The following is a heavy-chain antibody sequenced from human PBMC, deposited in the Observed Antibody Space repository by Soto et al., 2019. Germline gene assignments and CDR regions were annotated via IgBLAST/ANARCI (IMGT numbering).Heavy chain of an antibody. Sequence: GGSLRLSCAASGFTFSSYWMSWVRQAPGKGLEWVANIKQDGSEKYYVDSVKGRFTISRDNAKNSLYLQMNSLRAEDTAVYYCARDKVWDCSSTRCYYYYGLDVWGPGTTVTVSS. CDR2: IKQDGSEK. CDR3: ARDKVWDCSSTRCYYYYGLDV. J-gene: IGHJ6*02. D-gene: IGHD2-2*01. CDR1: GFTFSSYW. V-gene: IGHV3-7*03.